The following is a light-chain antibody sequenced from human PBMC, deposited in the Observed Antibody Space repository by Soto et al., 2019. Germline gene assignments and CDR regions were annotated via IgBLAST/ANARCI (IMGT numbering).Light chain of an antibody. CDR2: SAT. J-gene: IGKJ1*01. Sequence: DIQMTQSPSSLSASVGDIITITCRPSQSIASFLNWYQQKPGKAPRLLIYSATNLYSGVPSRFSGSVSGTDFTLTISSLQPEDFATYYCQQANSFPWTFGQGTKVDIK. CDR3: QQANSFPWT. CDR1: QSIASF. V-gene: IGKV1-39*01.